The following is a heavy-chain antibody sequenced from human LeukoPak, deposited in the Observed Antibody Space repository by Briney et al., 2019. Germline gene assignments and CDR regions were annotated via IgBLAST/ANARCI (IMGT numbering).Heavy chain of an antibody. V-gene: IGHV4-34*01. CDR1: GGSFSGHY. J-gene: IGHJ5*02. Sequence: SETLSLTCAVYGGSFSGHYWSWIRQPPGKGLEWIGETSQSGSTNYNPSLKSRVTMSVDTSKNQFSLKLSSVTAADTAVYYCARAGGDIVVVPAAIAGHYWFDPWGQGTLVTVSS. CDR2: TSQSGST. D-gene: IGHD2-2*01. CDR3: ARAGGDIVVVPAAIAGHYWFDP.